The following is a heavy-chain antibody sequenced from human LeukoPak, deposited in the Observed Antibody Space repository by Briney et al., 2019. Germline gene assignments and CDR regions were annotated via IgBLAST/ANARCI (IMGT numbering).Heavy chain of an antibody. J-gene: IGHJ4*02. Sequence: SETLSLTCTVSGGSISRSSYYWGWIRQPPGKGLEWIGSIYYSGSTFYNPSLKSRVTISADTSKNQLSLKLSSVTAADTAVYYCARHPGSHCSTATCYTGGVFDYWGQGTLVTVSS. V-gene: IGHV4-39*01. CDR2: IYYSGST. D-gene: IGHD2-2*02. CDR3: ARHPGSHCSTATCYTGGVFDY. CDR1: GGSISRSSYY.